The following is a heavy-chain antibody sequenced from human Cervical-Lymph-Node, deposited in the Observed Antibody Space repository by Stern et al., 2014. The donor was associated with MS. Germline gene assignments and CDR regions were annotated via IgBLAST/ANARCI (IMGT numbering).Heavy chain of an antibody. D-gene: IGHD6-19*01. CDR3: ARETVAADNNWFDP. CDR1: GGSISSGSYY. J-gene: IGHJ5*02. CDR2: IYTSGST. V-gene: IGHV4-61*02. Sequence: QLQLQESGPGLVKPSQTLSLTCTVSGGSISSGSYYWSWIRQPAGKGLEWIGRIYTSGSTKHNPSLKSRVTISADTPKNQFSLKLSSVTAADTAVYYCARETVAADNNWFDPWGQGTLVTVSS.